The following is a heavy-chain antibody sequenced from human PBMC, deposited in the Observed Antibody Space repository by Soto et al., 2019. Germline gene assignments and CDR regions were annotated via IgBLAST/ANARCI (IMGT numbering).Heavy chain of an antibody. CDR1: GYTLTELS. Sequence: VKGSCKVSGYTLTELSMHWVRQAPGKGLEWMGGFDPEDGETIYAQKFQGRVTMTEDTSTDTAYMELSSLRSEDTAVYYCATDFPPVVTTNPFDYWGQGTLVTVSS. CDR2: FDPEDGET. D-gene: IGHD2-21*02. CDR3: ATDFPPVVTTNPFDY. V-gene: IGHV1-24*01. J-gene: IGHJ4*02.